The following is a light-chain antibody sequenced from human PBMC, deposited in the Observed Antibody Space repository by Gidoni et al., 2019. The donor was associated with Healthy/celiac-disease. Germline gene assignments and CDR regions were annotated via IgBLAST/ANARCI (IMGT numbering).Light chain of an antibody. CDR3: QQYGSSPLT. CDR1: QSVSSSD. J-gene: IGKJ4*01. CDR2: GAA. V-gene: IGKV3-20*01. Sequence: EIVLTQSPGTLSLSPGERATLSSRASQSVSSSDLAWYQQKPGQAPRLLIYGAASRATGIPDRFSGSGSGTDFTLTSSRLEAEDVAVYYWQQYGSSPLTFGGGTKVE.